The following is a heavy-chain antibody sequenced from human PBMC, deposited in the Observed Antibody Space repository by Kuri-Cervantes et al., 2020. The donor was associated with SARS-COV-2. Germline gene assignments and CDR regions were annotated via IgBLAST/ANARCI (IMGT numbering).Heavy chain of an antibody. CDR3: ARAGVAGYSSGWNPHYYYGMDV. CDR2: IIPIFGTA. Sequence: SVKVSCKASGGTFSSYAISWVRQAPGQGLEWMGGIIPIFGTANYAQKFQGRVTITADESTSTAYMELSSLRSEDTAVYYCARAGVAGYSSGWNPHYYYGMDVWGQGTTVTVSS. CDR1: GGTFSSYA. J-gene: IGHJ6*02. D-gene: IGHD6-19*01. V-gene: IGHV1-69*13.